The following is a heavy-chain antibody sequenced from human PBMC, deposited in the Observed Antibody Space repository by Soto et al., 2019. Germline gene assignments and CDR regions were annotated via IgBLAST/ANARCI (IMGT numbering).Heavy chain of an antibody. CDR2: ISYDGSNK. Sequence: GGSLRLSCAASGFTFSSYAMHWVRQAPGKGLEWVAVISYDGSNKYYADSVKGRFTISRDNSKNTLYLQMNSLRAEDTAVYYCARPLSAAGTEESYGMDVWGQGTTVTVSS. V-gene: IGHV3-30-3*01. CDR1: GFTFSSYA. D-gene: IGHD6-13*01. J-gene: IGHJ6*02. CDR3: ARPLSAAGTEESYGMDV.